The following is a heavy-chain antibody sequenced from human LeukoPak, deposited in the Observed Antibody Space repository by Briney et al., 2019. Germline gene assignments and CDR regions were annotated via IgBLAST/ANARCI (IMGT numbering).Heavy chain of an antibody. Sequence: GRSLRLSCAASGFTFSSYGMHWVRQAPGKGLEWVAVISYDGSNKYYADSVKGRFTISRDNSKNTLYLQMNSLRAEDTAVYYCAKVRRGYCSGGSCYSWFDPWGQGTLVTVSS. CDR2: ISYDGSNK. CDR3: AKVRRGYCSGGSCYSWFDP. CDR1: GFTFSSYG. D-gene: IGHD2-15*01. J-gene: IGHJ5*02. V-gene: IGHV3-30*18.